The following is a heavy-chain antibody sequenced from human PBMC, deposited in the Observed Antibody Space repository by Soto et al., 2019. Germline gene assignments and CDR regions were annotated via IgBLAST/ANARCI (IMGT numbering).Heavy chain of an antibody. D-gene: IGHD1-1*01. CDR2: IYSGGAT. CDR1: GFTVSKNY. J-gene: IGHJ4*02. Sequence: EVQLVKYGGGLVQPGGSLRLSCAASGFTVSKNYMRWVRQAPGKGLEWVALIYSGGATYYADSVKGRFTISRDNSKNTLYLQMNSLSAEDTAVYYCARDGTYNWVGGQGILVTVSS. V-gene: IGHV3-66*01. CDR3: ARDGTYNWV.